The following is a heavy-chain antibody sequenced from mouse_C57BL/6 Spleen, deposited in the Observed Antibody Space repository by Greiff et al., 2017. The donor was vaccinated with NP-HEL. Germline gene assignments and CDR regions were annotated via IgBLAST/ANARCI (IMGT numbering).Heavy chain of an antibody. J-gene: IGHJ1*03. V-gene: IGHV3-6*01. D-gene: IGHD1-1*01. Sequence: VQLQQSGPGLVKPSQSLSLTCSVTGYSITSGYYWNWIRQFPGNKLEWMGYISYDGSNNYNPSLKNRISITRDTSKNQFFLKLNSVTTEDTATYYCAREGTTVAYFDVWGTGTTVTVSS. CDR1: GYSITSGYY. CDR2: ISYDGSN. CDR3: AREGTTVAYFDV.